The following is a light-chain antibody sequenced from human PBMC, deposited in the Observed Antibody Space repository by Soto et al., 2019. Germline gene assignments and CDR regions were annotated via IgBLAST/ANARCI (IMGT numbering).Light chain of an antibody. CDR2: WAS. J-gene: IGKJ1*01. V-gene: IGKV4-1*01. CDR1: QSVILRSNNKNY. Sequence: DIVMTQSPDSLAVSLGERATINCKSSQSVILRSNNKNYLAWYQQKPGQPPKLLIYWASTRESGVPDRFGGSGSGTDFTLTISSLQAEDVAVYYCQQYYTTPKAWTFGQGTKVEI. CDR3: QQYYTTPKAWT.